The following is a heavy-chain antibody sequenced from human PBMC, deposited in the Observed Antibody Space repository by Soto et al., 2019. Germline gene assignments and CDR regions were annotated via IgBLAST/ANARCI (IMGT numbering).Heavy chain of an antibody. D-gene: IGHD3-22*01. CDR1: GFTFSSYG. V-gene: IGHV3-33*01. J-gene: IGHJ4*02. Sequence: PGGSLRLSCAASGFTFSSYGMHWVRQAPGKGLEWVAVIWYDGSNKYYADSVKGRFTISRDNSKNTLYLQMNSLRAEDTAVYYCARASPWYYYDSSGGIDYWGQGTLVTVSS. CDR3: ARASPWYYYDSSGGIDY. CDR2: IWYDGSNK.